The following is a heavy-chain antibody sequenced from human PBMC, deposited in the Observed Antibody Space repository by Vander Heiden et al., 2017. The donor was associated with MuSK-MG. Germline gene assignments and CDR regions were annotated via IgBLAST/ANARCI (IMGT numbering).Heavy chain of an antibody. V-gene: IGHV7-4-1*02. D-gene: IGHD1-26*01. CDR1: GYPFTSYA. Sequence: QVQLVPSGSELKKPGASVKVSCTASGYPFTSYAMNWVRQAPGKGLEWMGGINTNTGNPTYAQGFTGRFVCSLDTSVSTADRQISSLKAEDTAVYYCARVATGATATSDYWGQGTLVTVAS. J-gene: IGHJ4*02. CDR3: ARVATGATATSDY. CDR2: INTNTGNP.